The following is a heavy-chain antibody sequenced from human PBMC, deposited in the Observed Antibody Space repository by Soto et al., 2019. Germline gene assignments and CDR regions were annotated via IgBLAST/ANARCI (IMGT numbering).Heavy chain of an antibody. Sequence: LSLTCAVYGGSFSGYYWSWIRQPPGKGLEWIGEINHSGSTNYNPSLKSRVTISIDTSKNQFSLKLSSVNAADTAVYYCARAEYSSLSVDWFDPWGQGTLVTVSS. V-gene: IGHV4-34*01. CDR1: GGSFSGYY. CDR3: ARAEYSSLSVDWFDP. CDR2: INHSGST. J-gene: IGHJ5*02. D-gene: IGHD6-19*01.